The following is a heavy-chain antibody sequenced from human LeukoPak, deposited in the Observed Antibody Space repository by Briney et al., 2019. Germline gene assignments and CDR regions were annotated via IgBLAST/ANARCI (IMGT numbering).Heavy chain of an antibody. CDR3: AKDGGVPPARGA. J-gene: IGHJ5*02. V-gene: IGHV3-7*03. D-gene: IGHD2-2*01. Sequence: HSGGSLRLSCAASGFTFSSYWMSWVRQAPGKGLEWVANIKQDGSEKYYVDSVKGRFTISRDNAKNSLYLQMNSLRGEDTATYYCAKDGGVPPARGAWGQGTLVTVSS. CDR2: IKQDGSEK. CDR1: GFTFSSYW.